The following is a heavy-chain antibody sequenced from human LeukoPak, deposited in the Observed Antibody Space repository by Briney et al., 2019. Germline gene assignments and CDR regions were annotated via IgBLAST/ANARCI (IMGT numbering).Heavy chain of an antibody. CDR2: ITSSSSYI. CDR1: GFTFGRYS. J-gene: IGHJ4*02. D-gene: IGHD3-10*01. Sequence: GDSLRLSCAASGFTFGRYSMNWVRQAPGKGLEWVSSITSSSSYIYYADSVKGRFTISRDNVKNSLYLQMHSLRAEDTAVYYCARAAGELLPFDYFDYGGQGTRVTVSS. CDR3: ARAAGELLPFDYFDY. V-gene: IGHV3-21*06.